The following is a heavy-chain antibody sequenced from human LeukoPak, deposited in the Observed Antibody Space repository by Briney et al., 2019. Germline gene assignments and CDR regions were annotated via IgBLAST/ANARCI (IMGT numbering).Heavy chain of an antibody. V-gene: IGHV3-11*01. D-gene: IGHD5-18*01. CDR2: ISGSGTTI. J-gene: IGHJ4*02. CDR3: ARPADSSVDY. Sequence: GGSLRLSCVVSGLTFSDSFMSWIRQPPGKGLEWITYISGSGTTIYHADSVKGRFTVSRDNAKNSVYLQMNSLRDEDTAVYYCARPADSSVDYWGQGTPVTVSS. CDR1: GLTFSDSF.